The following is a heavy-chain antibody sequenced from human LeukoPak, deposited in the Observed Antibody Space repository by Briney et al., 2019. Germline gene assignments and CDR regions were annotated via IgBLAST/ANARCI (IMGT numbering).Heavy chain of an antibody. J-gene: IGHJ6*02. CDR2: INHSGST. CDR3: ARKRSDYYGMDV. Sequence: SETLSLTCAVYGGSFSSYYWSWIRQPPGKGLEWIGEINHSGSTNYNPSLKSRVTISVDTSKNQFSLKLSSVTAADTAVYYCARKRSDYYGMDVWGQGTTVTVSS. CDR1: GGSFSSYY. V-gene: IGHV4-34*01. D-gene: IGHD6-19*01.